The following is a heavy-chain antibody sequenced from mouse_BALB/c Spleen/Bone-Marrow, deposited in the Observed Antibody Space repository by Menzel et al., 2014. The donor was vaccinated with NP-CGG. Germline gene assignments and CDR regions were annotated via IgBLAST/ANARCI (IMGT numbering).Heavy chain of an antibody. CDR3: ARLSYYGRFAY. Sequence: VQLQQSGGGLVQPGGSLKLSCAASGFDFSRYWMSWVRKAPGKGLEWIGEINPDSSTINYTPSRKDKFIISRDNAKNTLVLQMIKVRSEDTALYYCARLSYYGRFAYWGQGTLVTASA. CDR2: INPDSSTI. J-gene: IGHJ3*01. D-gene: IGHD1-1*01. V-gene: IGHV4-1*02. CDR1: GFDFSRYW.